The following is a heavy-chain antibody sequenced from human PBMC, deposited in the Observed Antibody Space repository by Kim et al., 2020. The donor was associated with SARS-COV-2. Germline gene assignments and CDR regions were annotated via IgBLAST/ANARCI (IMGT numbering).Heavy chain of an antibody. Sequence: SETLSLTCAVYGGSFSGYYWSWIRQPPGKGLEWIGEINHSGSTNYNPSLKSRVTISVDTSKNQFSLKLSSVTAADTAVYYCARGRDWGSRYYYYYYGMDVWGQGTTVTVSS. J-gene: IGHJ6*02. CDR2: INHSGST. D-gene: IGHD7-27*01. V-gene: IGHV4-34*01. CDR3: ARGRDWGSRYYYYYYGMDV. CDR1: GGSFSGYY.